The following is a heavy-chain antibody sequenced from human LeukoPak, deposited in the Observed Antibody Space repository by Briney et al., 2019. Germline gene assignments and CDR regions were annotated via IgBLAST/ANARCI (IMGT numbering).Heavy chain of an antibody. V-gene: IGHV4-34*01. Sequence: KPSETLSLTCAVYGGSFSGYYWSWIRQPPGKGLEWIGEINHSGGTNYNPSLKSRVTISVDTSKNQFSLKLSSVTAADTAVYYCARTRNYDFWSGYFAYYFDYWGQGTLVTVSS. CDR1: GGSFSGYY. CDR2: INHSGGT. CDR3: ARTRNYDFWSGYFAYYFDY. J-gene: IGHJ4*02. D-gene: IGHD3-3*01.